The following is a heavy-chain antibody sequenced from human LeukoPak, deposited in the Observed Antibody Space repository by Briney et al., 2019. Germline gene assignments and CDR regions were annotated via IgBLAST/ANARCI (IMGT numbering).Heavy chain of an antibody. CDR2: IYYTGST. J-gene: IGHJ4*02. V-gene: IGHV4-59*01. D-gene: IGHD6-6*01. CDR3: ARWGSIAVARFDY. Sequence: PSETLSLTCAGYGGSFSGYYWSWIRQPPGKGLEWIGYIYYTGSTNYNPSLTSRVNISVDTSKNQFSLNLTSVTAADTAVYYCARWGSIAVARFDYWGQGTLVTVSS. CDR1: GGSFSGYY.